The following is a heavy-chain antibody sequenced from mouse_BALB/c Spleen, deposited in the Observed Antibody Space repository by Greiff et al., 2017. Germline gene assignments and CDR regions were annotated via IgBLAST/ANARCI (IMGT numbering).Heavy chain of an antibody. D-gene: IGHD3-1*01. CDR1: GFTFSSYT. J-gene: IGHJ3*01. Sequence: DVKLVESGGGLVKPGGSLKLSCAASGFTFSSYTMSWVRQTPEKRLEWVATISSGGSYTYYPDSVKGRFTISRDNAKNTLYLQMSSLQSEDTAMYYCTRAGSSGFLFAYWGQGTLVTVSA. CDR2: ISSGGSYT. V-gene: IGHV5-6-4*01. CDR3: TRAGSSGFLFAY.